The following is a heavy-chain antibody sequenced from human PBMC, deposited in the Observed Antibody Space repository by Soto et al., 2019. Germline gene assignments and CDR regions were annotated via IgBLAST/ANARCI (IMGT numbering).Heavy chain of an antibody. J-gene: IGHJ4*02. Sequence: PSETLSLTCTVSGASINSSYWSWLRQPPEKELEWLGYIYYTGTTNYNPSLKSRVTISVDTSKSQFTLKLSSVTAADTAVYYCARHGYRSDWYDSWDYWGQGILVTVSS. CDR3: ARHGYRSDWYDSWDY. D-gene: IGHD6-19*01. V-gene: IGHV4-59*08. CDR2: IYYTGTT. CDR1: GASINSSY.